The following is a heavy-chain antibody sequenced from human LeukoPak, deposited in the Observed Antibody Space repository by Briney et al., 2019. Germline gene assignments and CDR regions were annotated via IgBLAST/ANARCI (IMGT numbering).Heavy chain of an antibody. CDR2: IYYSGTT. Sequence: PSETLSLTCTVSGGSISSRNYYWGWIRQPPGKGLEWIGSIYYSGTTYYNPSLKSRVTISLDMSKNQFSLKVSSVTAADTAVYYCARSPRETIFGVVIIDWYFDLWGRGTLGTVSS. CDR3: ARSPRETIFGVVIIDWYFDL. J-gene: IGHJ2*01. V-gene: IGHV4-39*01. D-gene: IGHD3-3*01. CDR1: GGSISSRNYY.